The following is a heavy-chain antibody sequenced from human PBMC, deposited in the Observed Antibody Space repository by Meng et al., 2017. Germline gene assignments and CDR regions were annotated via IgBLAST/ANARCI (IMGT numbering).Heavy chain of an antibody. J-gene: IGHJ6*02. D-gene: IGHD6-13*01. Sequence: SVKVSCKASGGTFSSYAISWVRQGPGKGLEWMGGIIPIFGTANYAQKFQGRVTITADESTSTAYMELSSLRSEDTAVYYCARSLLFSSLSHYYYYYGMDVWGQGTTVTVSS. CDR1: GGTFSSYA. CDR3: ARSLLFSSLSHYYYYYGMDV. V-gene: IGHV1-69*01. CDR2: IIPIFGTA.